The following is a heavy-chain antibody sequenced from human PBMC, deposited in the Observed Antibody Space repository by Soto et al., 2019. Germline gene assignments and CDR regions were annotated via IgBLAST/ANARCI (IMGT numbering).Heavy chain of an antibody. CDR1: GGTFSTYA. D-gene: IGHD3-22*01. CDR3: ARRAYDSSGYYYFVLGV. CDR2: IIPIFGTA. Sequence: QVQLVQSGAEVKKPGSSVKVSCKASGGTFSTYAISWVRQAPGQGLEWMGGIIPIFGTAKYAQKFQGRVTITADESTSTAYMELSSLRSEDTAVYYCARRAYDSSGYYYFVLGVWGQGTTVTVSS. J-gene: IGHJ6*02. V-gene: IGHV1-69*01.